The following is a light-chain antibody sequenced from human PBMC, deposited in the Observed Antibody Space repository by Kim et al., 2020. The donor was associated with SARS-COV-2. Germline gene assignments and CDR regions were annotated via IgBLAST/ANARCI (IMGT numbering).Light chain of an antibody. Sequence: EIVLTQSPGTLSLSPGERATLSCRASQSVSSSHLAWYQQKPGQAPRLLIYGASTRATGIPDRFSGSGSGTDVTLTISRLEPEDFAVFYCQKYGSTWTFGQGTKVDIK. CDR1: QSVSSSH. J-gene: IGKJ1*01. V-gene: IGKV3-20*01. CDR2: GAS. CDR3: QKYGSTWT.